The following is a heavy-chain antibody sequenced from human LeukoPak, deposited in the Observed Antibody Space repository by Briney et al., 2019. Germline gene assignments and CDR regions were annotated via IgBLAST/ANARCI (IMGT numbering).Heavy chain of an antibody. J-gene: IGHJ5*02. CDR1: GGSISSGSYY. CDR2: IYTSGST. CDR3: AVSAAALFDP. Sequence: KTSETLSLTCTVSGGSISSGSYYWSWIRQPAGKGLEWIGRIYTSGSTNYNPSLKSRVTISVDTSKNQFSLKLSSVTAADTAVYYCAVSAAALFDPWGQGTLVAVSS. V-gene: IGHV4-61*02. D-gene: IGHD6-6*01.